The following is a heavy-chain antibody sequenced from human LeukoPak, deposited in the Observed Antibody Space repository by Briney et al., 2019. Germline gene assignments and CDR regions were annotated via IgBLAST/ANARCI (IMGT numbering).Heavy chain of an antibody. CDR2: ISAYNGNT. CDR3: ARGYYDSSGYSLFDY. D-gene: IGHD3-22*01. J-gene: IGHJ4*02. Sequence: ASVKVSCKASGYTFTGYGISWVRQAPGQGLEWMGWISAYNGNTNYAQKLQGRVTMTTDTSTSTAYMELRSLRSDDTAVYYCARGYYDSSGYSLFDYWGQGTLVTVSS. V-gene: IGHV1-18*01. CDR1: GYTFTGYG.